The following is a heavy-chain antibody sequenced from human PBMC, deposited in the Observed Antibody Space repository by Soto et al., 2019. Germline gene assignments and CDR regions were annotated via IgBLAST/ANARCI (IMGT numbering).Heavy chain of an antibody. V-gene: IGHV3-23*01. D-gene: IGHD3-3*01. CDR1: GFTFSSYA. CDR2: ISGSGGST. CDR3: AKVGDFWSGYPR. J-gene: IGHJ4*02. Sequence: EVQLLESGGGLVQPGGSLRLSCAASGFTFSSYAMSWVRQAPGKGLEWVSAISGSGGSTYYADSVKGRFTISRDNSKNSLYLQMNSLRAEDTAVYYCAKVGDFWSGYPRWGQGTLVTVSS.